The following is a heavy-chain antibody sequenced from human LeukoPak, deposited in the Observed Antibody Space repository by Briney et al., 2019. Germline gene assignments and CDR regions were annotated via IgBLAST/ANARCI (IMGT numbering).Heavy chain of an antibody. D-gene: IGHD3-3*02. CDR3: ARGQFWSGYSI. Sequence: PSETLSLTCAVYGGSLSGYYWSWIRQPPGKGLEWIGEINHRRSTNYNPSLKSRVTMSVDTSKNQFSLNLSSVTAADTAVYYCARGQFWSGYSIWGQGTLVTVSS. CDR2: INHRRST. CDR1: GGSLSGYY. V-gene: IGHV4-34*01. J-gene: IGHJ4*02.